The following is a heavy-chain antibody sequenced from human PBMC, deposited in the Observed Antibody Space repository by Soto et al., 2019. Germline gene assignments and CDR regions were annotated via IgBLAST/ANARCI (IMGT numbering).Heavy chain of an antibody. V-gene: IGHV1-18*04. CDR2: IRGYNGNT. D-gene: IGHD3-22*01. CDR1: GYTFTIYG. J-gene: IGHJ4*02. Sequence: QVQLVQSGAAVKKPGASVKVSCKASGYTFTIYGISWGRQAPGQGLEWRGWIRGYNGNTDYAQNLQDRVTLTTDASTSSVYMELRSLRSDDTAVYYCARVDYYDSSGYYGYWGQGTLITVSS. CDR3: ARVDYYDSSGYYGY.